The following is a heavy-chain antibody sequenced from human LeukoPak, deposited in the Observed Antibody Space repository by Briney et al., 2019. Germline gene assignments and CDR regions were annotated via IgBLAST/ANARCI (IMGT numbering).Heavy chain of an antibody. V-gene: IGHV4-34*01. CDR2: INHSGST. CDR3: ASLARSSRRRWSDAFDI. Sequence: KPSETLSLTCSISGGSISNKYWSWIRQPPGKGLEWIGEINHSGSTNYNPSLKSRVTISVDTSKNQFSLKLSSVTAADTAVYYCASLARSSRRRWSDAFDIWGQGTMVTVSS. CDR1: GGSISNKY. D-gene: IGHD4-23*01. J-gene: IGHJ3*02.